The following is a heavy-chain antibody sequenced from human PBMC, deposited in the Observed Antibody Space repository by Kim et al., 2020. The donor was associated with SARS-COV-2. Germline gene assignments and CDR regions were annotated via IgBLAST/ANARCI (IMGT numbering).Heavy chain of an antibody. J-gene: IGHJ3*02. D-gene: IGHD3-22*01. CDR2: IYHSGST. Sequence: SETLSLTCAVSGGSISSSNWWSWVRQPPGKGLEWIGEIYHSGSTNYNPSLKSRVTISVDKSKNQFSLKLSSVTAADTAVYYCAREGYYYDSSGPSNNDAFDIWGQGTMVTVSS. CDR3: AREGYYYDSSGPSNNDAFDI. CDR1: GGSISSSNW. V-gene: IGHV4-4*02.